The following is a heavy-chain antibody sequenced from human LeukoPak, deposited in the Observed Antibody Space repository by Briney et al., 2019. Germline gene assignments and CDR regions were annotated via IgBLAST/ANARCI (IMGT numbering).Heavy chain of an antibody. V-gene: IGHV3-11*01. CDR1: GFTFSDYY. CDR2: ISGRGSTI. D-gene: IGHD6-13*01. Sequence: GGSLRLSCAASGFTFSDYYMSWIRQAPGRGLGWISYISGRGSTIYYADSVRGRFTVSRDSAKNSLYLQMTSLRAEDTAVYYCARDPLAAAGADYWGQGTLVTVSS. CDR3: ARDPLAAAGADY. J-gene: IGHJ4*02.